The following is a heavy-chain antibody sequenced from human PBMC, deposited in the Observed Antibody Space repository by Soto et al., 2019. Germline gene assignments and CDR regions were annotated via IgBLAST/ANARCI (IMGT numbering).Heavy chain of an antibody. Sequence: GESLKISCKGSGYSFTSYWIGRVRQMPGKGLEWMGIIYPGDSDTRYSPSFQGQVAFSADKSISTAYLQWSGLKASDTGIYYCARRLPTGWFFDFWGQGTLVTVSS. V-gene: IGHV5-51*01. CDR1: GYSFTSYW. J-gene: IGHJ4*02. CDR2: IYPGDSDT. D-gene: IGHD6-19*01. CDR3: ARRLPTGWFFDF.